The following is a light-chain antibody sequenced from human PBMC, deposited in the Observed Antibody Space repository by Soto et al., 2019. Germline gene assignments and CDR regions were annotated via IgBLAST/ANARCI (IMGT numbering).Light chain of an antibody. V-gene: IGLV7-46*01. CDR3: LLSYNGPYV. CDR1: TGAVTNGHY. CDR2: DTT. Sequence: QAVVTQERSLTVSPGGTVTLTCGSSTGAVTNGHYPYWFQQKPRQAPRTLIYDTTNRHSWTPARFSGSLLGGKAALTLSGAQPEDEAEYYCLLSYNGPYVFGTGTKVTVL. J-gene: IGLJ1*01.